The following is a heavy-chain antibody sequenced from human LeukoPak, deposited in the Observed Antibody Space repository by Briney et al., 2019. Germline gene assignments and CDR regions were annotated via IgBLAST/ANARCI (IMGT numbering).Heavy chain of an antibody. CDR3: AREASEEWGN. V-gene: IGHV4-39*07. D-gene: IGHD7-27*01. Sequence: SETLSLTRTVSGGSISSSGSYWGWIRQPPGRGLEWIVTIYYSGSTYYNPSLKSRVTISVDTSKNQFSLNLSSVTAADTAVYYCAREASEEWGNWGQGTLVTVSS. CDR1: GGSISSSGSY. CDR2: IYYSGST. J-gene: IGHJ4*02.